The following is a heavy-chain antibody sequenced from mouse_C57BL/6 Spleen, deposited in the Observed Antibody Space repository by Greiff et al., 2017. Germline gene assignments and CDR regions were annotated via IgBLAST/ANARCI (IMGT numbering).Heavy chain of an antibody. D-gene: IGHD1-1*01. CDR3: TRDTVVATDWYFDV. V-gene: IGHV1-15*01. CDR1: GYTFTDYE. Sequence: VKLMESGAELVRPGASVTLSCKASGYTFTDYEMHWVKQTPVHGLEWIGAIDPETGGTAYNQKFKGKAILTADKSSSTAYMELRSLTSEDSAVYYCTRDTVVATDWYFDVWGTGTTVTVSS. CDR2: IDPETGGT. J-gene: IGHJ1*03.